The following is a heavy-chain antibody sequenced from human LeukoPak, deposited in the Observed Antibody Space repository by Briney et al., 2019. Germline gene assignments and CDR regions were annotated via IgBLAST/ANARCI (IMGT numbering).Heavy chain of an antibody. D-gene: IGHD6-13*01. CDR3: AKDLIPGIAAAGYYYYYGMDV. CDR1: GFTFSSYG. CDR2: ISYDGSNK. J-gene: IGHJ6*02. V-gene: IGHV3-30*18. Sequence: PGGSLRLSCAASGFTFSSYGMHWVRQAPGEGLEWVAVISYDGSNKYYADSVKGRFTISRDNSKNTLYLQMNSLRAEDTAVYYCAKDLIPGIAAAGYYYYYGMDVWGQGTTVTVSS.